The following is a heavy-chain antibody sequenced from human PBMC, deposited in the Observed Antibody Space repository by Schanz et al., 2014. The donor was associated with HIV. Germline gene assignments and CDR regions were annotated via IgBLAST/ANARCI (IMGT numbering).Heavy chain of an antibody. CDR2: LNPDSGKT. CDR1: GYTFIIYD. D-gene: IGHD6-6*01. CDR3: ARARAKIEGRPVGNWFDP. J-gene: IGHJ5*02. V-gene: IGHV1-8*02. Sequence: QVQLVQSEAEVRKPGASVKVSCKASGYTFIIYDINWVRQAAGQGLEWMGGLNPDSGKTVYAQKFQGRVTMTRNTSVDTVYMELRGLTSEDTAVYFCARARAKIEGRPVGNWFDPWGQGTLVTVSS.